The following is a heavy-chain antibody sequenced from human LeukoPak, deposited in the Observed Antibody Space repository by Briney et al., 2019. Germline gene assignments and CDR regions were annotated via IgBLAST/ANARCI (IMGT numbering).Heavy chain of an antibody. CDR3: ARALPYCSGGSCLPDGY. V-gene: IGHV3-30*02. CDR2: IRYDGSNK. J-gene: IGHJ4*02. D-gene: IGHD2-15*01. Sequence: GGSLRLSCAASGFTFSSYGMHWVRQAPGKGLEWVAFIRYDGSNKYYADSVKGRFTISRDDSKNTLYLQMNSLRAEDTAVYYCARALPYCSGGSCLPDGYWGQGTLVTVSS. CDR1: GFTFSSYG.